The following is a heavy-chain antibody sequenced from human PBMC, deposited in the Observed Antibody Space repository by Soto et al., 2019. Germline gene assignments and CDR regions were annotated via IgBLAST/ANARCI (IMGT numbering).Heavy chain of an antibody. CDR3: ARHLPGPFAFDI. J-gene: IGHJ3*02. Sequence: PSETLSLTCAVYGGSFSGYYWSWIRQPPGKGLEWIGEINHSGSTNYNPSLKSRVTISVDTSKNQFSLKLSSVTAADTAVYYCARHLPGPFAFDIWGQGTMVTVSS. CDR2: INHSGST. CDR1: GGSFSGYY. V-gene: IGHV4-34*09.